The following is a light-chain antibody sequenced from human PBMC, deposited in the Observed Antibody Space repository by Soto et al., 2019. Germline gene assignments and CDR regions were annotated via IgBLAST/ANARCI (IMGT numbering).Light chain of an antibody. V-gene: IGLV2-14*03. CDR1: SSDVGGYNS. Sequence: QSALTQPASVSGSPGQPITIPCTGTSSDVGGYNSVSWYQHYPGKAPKLLIYDVINRPSGVSSRFSGSKSGNTASLTISGLQADDDGDYYCSSYTSMSTSYVLFGGGTKVTVL. CDR2: DVI. CDR3: SSYTSMSTSYVL. J-gene: IGLJ2*01.